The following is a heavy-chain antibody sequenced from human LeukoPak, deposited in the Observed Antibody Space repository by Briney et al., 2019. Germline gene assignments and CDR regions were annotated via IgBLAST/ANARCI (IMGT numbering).Heavy chain of an antibody. D-gene: IGHD3-10*01. V-gene: IGHV3-23*01. J-gene: IGHJ4*02. CDR1: GFTFSSYA. CDR3: AFSYGSGSYCRF. Sequence: GGSLRLSCAASGFTFSSYAMSWVRQAPGKGLEWVSAISGSGGSTYFADSVKGRFTISRDNSKNTLYLQMNSLRAEDTAVYYCAFSYGSGSYCRFWGQGTLVTVSS. CDR2: ISGSGGST.